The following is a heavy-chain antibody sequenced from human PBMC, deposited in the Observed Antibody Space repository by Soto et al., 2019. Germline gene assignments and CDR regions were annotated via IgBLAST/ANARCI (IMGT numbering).Heavy chain of an antibody. V-gene: IGHV1-69*11. CDR2: IIPLLGTT. J-gene: IGHJ4*02. D-gene: IGHD1-1*01. CDR3: ARAYLASTGTPFDY. CDR1: GGTFKTYA. Sequence: QVQLVQSGAGVKKPGSSVKVSCKASGGTFKTYAFSWVRQAPGQGLEWMGGIIPLLGTTNYAQKFQGRVTITADESTSTIYMELSSLRSEDTAVFYCARAYLASTGTPFDYWGQGTLVTVSS.